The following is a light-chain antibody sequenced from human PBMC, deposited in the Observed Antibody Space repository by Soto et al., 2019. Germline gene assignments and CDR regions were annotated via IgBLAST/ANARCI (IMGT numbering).Light chain of an antibody. CDR1: QTISSW. CDR2: KAS. V-gene: IGKV1-5*03. J-gene: IGKJ1*01. CDR3: QHYNSYSEA. Sequence: IQMTQSPSTLSASIVYRVTITFRASQTISSWLAWYQQKPGKAPKLLIYKASTLKSGVPSRFSGSGSGTEFTLTISSLQPDDFATYYCQHYNSYSEAFGQGTKVDIK.